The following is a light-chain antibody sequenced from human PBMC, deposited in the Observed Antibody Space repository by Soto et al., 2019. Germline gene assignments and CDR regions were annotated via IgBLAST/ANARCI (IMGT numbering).Light chain of an antibody. CDR2: DVS. V-gene: IGLV2-14*03. CDR1: SSDVGGYNS. Sequence: QAVVTQPASVSGSPGQSITISCTGTSSDVGGYNSVSWYQQHPGKAPKLMIYDVSNRPSGISNRFSGSKSGNTASLTISGLQAEDEADYYCTSYTSSGTLEIGGGTKLTVL. J-gene: IGLJ2*01. CDR3: TSYTSSGTLE.